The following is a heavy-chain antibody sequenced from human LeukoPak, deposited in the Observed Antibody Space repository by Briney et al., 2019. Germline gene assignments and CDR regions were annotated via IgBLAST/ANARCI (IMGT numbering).Heavy chain of an antibody. V-gene: IGHV4-59*01. D-gene: IGHD3-3*01. CDR3: ARGTYYDFWSGYHVGYYYMDV. CDR1: GGSISSYY. Sequence: SETLSLTCTVSGGSISSYYWSWIRQPPGKGLEWIGYIYYSGSTNYNPSLKSRVTISVDTSKNQFSLKLSSVTAADTAVYYCARGTYYDFWSGYHVGYYYMDVRGKGTTVTVSS. J-gene: IGHJ6*03. CDR2: IYYSGST.